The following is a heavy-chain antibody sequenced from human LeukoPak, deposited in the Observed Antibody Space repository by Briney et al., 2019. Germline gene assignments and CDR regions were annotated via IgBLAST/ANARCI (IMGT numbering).Heavy chain of an antibody. CDR3: AKDTLRSAGGYF. CDR2: VRFDTSQI. CDR1: GVTFSKYS. J-gene: IGHJ4*02. D-gene: IGHD3-10*01. Sequence: GGSLRLSCATSGVTFSKYSMQWVRQAPGKGLEWVAFVRFDTSQIYYADSVKGRFTISRDNSKSTLYLQMDSLRAEDTAVYYCAKDTLRSAGGYFWGQGILVTVSS. V-gene: IGHV3-30*02.